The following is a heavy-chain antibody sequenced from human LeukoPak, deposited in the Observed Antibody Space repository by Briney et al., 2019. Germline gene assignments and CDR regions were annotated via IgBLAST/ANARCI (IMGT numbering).Heavy chain of an antibody. CDR3: TTDPEIPPGIAAAGTSY. V-gene: IGHV3-15*07. J-gene: IGHJ4*02. D-gene: IGHD6-13*01. Sequence: GGSLRLSCAASGFTFDDYAMHWVRQAPGKGLEWVGRIKSKTDGGTTDYAAPVKGRFTISRDDSKNTLYLQMNSLKTEDTAVYYCTTDPEIPPGIAAAGTSYWGQGTLVTVSS. CDR2: IKSKTDGGTT. CDR1: GFTFDDYA.